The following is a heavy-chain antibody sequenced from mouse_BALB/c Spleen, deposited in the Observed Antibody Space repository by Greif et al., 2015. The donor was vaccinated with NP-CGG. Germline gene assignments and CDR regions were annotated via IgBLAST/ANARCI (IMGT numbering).Heavy chain of an antibody. CDR1: GFTFSSYT. CDR2: ISSGGSYT. Sequence: EVKMVESGGGLVKPGGSLKLSCAASGFTFSSYTMSWVRQTPEKRLEWVATISSGGSYTYYPDSVKGRFTISRDNAKNALYLQMSSLKSEDTAMYYCTREDGIFAYWGQGTLVTVSA. CDR3: TREDGIFAY. J-gene: IGHJ3*01. V-gene: IGHV5-6-4*01. D-gene: IGHD2-1*01.